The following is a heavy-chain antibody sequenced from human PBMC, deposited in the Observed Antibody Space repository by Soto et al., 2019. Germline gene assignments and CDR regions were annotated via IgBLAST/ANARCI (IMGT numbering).Heavy chain of an antibody. Sequence: SETLSLTCAVSGGSISSSNWWSWVRQPPGKGLEWIGEIYHSGSTNYNPSLKSRVTISVDKSKNQFSLKLSSVTAADTAVYYCVKNTPYSSGWSVFDYWGQGTLVTVSS. D-gene: IGHD6-19*01. CDR2: IYHSGST. CDR1: GGSISSSNW. J-gene: IGHJ4*02. CDR3: VKNTPYSSGWSVFDY. V-gene: IGHV4-4*02.